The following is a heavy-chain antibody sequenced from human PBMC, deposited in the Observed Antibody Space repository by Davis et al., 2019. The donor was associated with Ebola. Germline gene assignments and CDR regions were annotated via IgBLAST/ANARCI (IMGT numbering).Heavy chain of an antibody. V-gene: IGHV4-59*08. J-gene: IGHJ4*02. CDR3: AGITVTKEWRFDY. D-gene: IGHD4-17*01. Sequence: SETLSLTCTVSGGSISSYYWSWIRQPPGKGLEWIGYIYYSGSTNYNPSLKSRVTISVDTSKNQFSLKLSSVTAADTAVYYCAGITVTKEWRFDYWGQGTLVTVSS. CDR1: GGSISSYY. CDR2: IYYSGST.